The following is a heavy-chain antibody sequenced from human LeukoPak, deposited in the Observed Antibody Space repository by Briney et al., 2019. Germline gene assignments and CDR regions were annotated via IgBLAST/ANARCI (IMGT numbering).Heavy chain of an antibody. V-gene: IGHV4-39*07. D-gene: IGHD5-12*01. J-gene: IGHJ3*02. CDR3: ARPGWLTNDAFDI. CDR1: GGSISSSSYY. CDR2: IYYSGST. Sequence: SETLSLTCTVSGGSISSSSYYRGWIRQPPGKGLEWIGSIYYSGSTYYNPSLKSRVTISVDTSKNQFSLKLSSVTAADTAVYYCARPGWLTNDAFDIWGQGTMVTVSS.